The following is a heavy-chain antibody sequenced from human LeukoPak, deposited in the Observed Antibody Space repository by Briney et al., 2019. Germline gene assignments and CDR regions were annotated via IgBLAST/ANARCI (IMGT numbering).Heavy chain of an antibody. CDR2: ISYDGSNK. CDR1: GFTFSSYG. CDR3: AKDGFDP. Sequence: GGSLRLSCAASGFTFSSYGMHWFRRPPAKGLEWVAVISYDGSNKYYADSVKGRFTISRDNSKNTLYLQMNSLRAEDTAVYYCAKDGFDPWGQGTLVTVSS. V-gene: IGHV3-30*18. J-gene: IGHJ5*02.